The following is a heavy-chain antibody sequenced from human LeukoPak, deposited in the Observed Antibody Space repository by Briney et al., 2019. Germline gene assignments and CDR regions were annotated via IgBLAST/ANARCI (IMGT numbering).Heavy chain of an antibody. CDR3: TRHSGRTDY. CDR2: IRSKTFGGTT. J-gene: IGHJ4*02. D-gene: IGHD6-25*01. Sequence: PGGSLRLSCTSSGFTFGTYAVSWVRQAPGKGLEWVAFIRSKTFGGTTEYAASVEGRFTISRDDSKSIAYLQMNSLKTEDTAVYYCTRHSGRTDYWGQGTLVTVSS. V-gene: IGHV3-49*04. CDR1: GFTFGTYA.